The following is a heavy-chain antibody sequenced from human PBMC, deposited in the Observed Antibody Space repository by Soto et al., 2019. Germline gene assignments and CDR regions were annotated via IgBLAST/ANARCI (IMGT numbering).Heavy chain of an antibody. CDR2: IYYSGST. CDR3: ARGSPGAFDI. Sequence: SETLSLTCTVSGGSISSGDYYWSWIRQPPGKGLGWIGYIYYSGSTYYNPSLKSRVTISVDTSKNQFSLKLSSVTAADTAVYYCARGSPGAFDIWGQGTMVTVSS. D-gene: IGHD1-26*01. V-gene: IGHV4-30-4*01. CDR1: GGSISSGDYY. J-gene: IGHJ3*02.